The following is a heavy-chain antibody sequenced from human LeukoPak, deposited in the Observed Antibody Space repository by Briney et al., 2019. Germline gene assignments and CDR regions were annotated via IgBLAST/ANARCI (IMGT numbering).Heavy chain of an antibody. CDR3: ATDRGYSGYGTFDY. J-gene: IGHJ4*02. CDR2: ISGDGGST. CDR1: GFTFSDYA. Sequence: GGSLRLSCAASGFTFSDYAMAWVRQTPGKGPEWVSTISGDGGSTYYADSVKGRFTISGDDSTDTLYLQMNSLRAADSALYYCATDRGYSGYGTFDYWGQGTLVSVSS. D-gene: IGHD5-12*01. V-gene: IGHV3-23*01.